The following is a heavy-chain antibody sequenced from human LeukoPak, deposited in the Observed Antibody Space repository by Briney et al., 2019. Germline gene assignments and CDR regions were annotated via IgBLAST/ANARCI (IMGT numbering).Heavy chain of an antibody. CDR3: ARMVWNDDNWFDP. Sequence: KPSETLSLTCTVSGGSISSYYWSWIRQPPGKGLEWIGYIYYSGSTNYNPSLKSRVTISVDTSKSQFSLKLSSVTAADTAVYYCARMVWNDDNWFDPWGQGTLVTVSS. J-gene: IGHJ5*02. CDR1: GGSISSYY. CDR2: IYYSGST. V-gene: IGHV4-59*01. D-gene: IGHD1-1*01.